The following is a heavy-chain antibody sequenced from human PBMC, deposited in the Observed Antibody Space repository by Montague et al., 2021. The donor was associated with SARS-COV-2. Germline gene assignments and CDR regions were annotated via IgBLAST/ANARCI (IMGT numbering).Heavy chain of an antibody. J-gene: IGHJ4*02. CDR1: GGSISSFY. D-gene: IGHD2-15*01. CDR2: ISDSGST. V-gene: IGHV4-59*08. CDR3: ERHYSATLPAVY. Sequence: SETLSLTCTVSGGSISSFYWSWFRQPPGKGLELIGYISDSGSTNYNSSLTSRVTMSVDTSTNKFSLKMNSVTAADTAVYYCERHYSATLPAVYWGQGTLVTVSS.